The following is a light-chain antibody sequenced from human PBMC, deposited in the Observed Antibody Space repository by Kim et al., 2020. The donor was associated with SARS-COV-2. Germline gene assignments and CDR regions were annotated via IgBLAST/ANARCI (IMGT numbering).Light chain of an antibody. V-gene: IGLV1-40*01. Sequence: QRVTNSCTGSSSNIGAGYDVHWYQQLPGTAPKLLIYGNSNRPSGVPDRFSGSKSGTSASLAITGLQAEDEADYYCQSYDSSLSDWVFGGGTQLTVL. J-gene: IGLJ3*02. CDR3: QSYDSSLSDWV. CDR1: SSNIGAGYD. CDR2: GNS.